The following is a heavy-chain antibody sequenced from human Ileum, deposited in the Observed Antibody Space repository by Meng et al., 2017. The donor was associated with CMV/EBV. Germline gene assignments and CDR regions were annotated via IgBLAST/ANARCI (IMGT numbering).Heavy chain of an antibody. CDR2: ITSGSGSYI. CDR1: TPNFSSFN. V-gene: IGHV3-21*01. Sequence: GGSLRLSWAASTPNFSSFNMNWVRQAPGKGLEWVSSITSGSGSYIYHAAKVKGRLTISRDNAKNSLYLQMNSLRTEDTALYYCARERGVKPGHPSDFHTWGQGTMVTVSS. CDR3: ARERGVKPGHPSDFHT. D-gene: IGHD3-10*01. J-gene: IGHJ3*01.